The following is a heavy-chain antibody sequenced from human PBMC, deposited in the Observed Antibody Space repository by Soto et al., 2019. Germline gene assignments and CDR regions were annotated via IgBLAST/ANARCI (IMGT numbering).Heavy chain of an antibody. CDR3: ARVPMITFGGVIVKPYGMDV. D-gene: IGHD3-16*02. J-gene: IGHJ6*02. CDR2: IYYSGST. Sequence: SETLSLTCTVSGGSISSGGYYWSWIRQHPGKGLEWIGYIYYSGSTYYNPSLKSRVTISVDTSKNQFSLKLSSVTAADTAVYYCARVPMITFGGVIVKPYGMDVWGQGTMVTVYS. CDR1: GGSISSGGYY. V-gene: IGHV4-31*03.